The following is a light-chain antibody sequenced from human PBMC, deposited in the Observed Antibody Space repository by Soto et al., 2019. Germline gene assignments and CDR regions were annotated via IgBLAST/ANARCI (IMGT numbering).Light chain of an antibody. Sequence: DLQMTQSPSSLSASVGDRVTITCRGSQSISSYLNWYQQKPGKAPKLLIYAASSLQSGVPSRFSGCGSGTDLTLTISSLQQEDFATCYCQQSYSTPGPFTFGPGTNVDIK. CDR2: AAS. J-gene: IGKJ3*01. CDR3: QQSYSTPGPFT. V-gene: IGKV1-39*01. CDR1: QSISSY.